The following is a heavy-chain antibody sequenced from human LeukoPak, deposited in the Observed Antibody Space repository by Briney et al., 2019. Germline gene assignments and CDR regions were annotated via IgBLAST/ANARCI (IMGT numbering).Heavy chain of an antibody. CDR1: GFTFTSVW. J-gene: IGHJ4*02. D-gene: IGHD4-17*01. CDR2: ISTDGAIT. CDR3: ARDRTTVTLFDY. Sequence: WGSLRLSCAASGFTFTSVWMHWFRQAPGRGLVWISRISTDGAITGYADSVKGRFTISRDNAKNTPYLQMNRLRAEDTAVYYCARDRTTVTLFDYWGQGALVTVSS. V-gene: IGHV3-74*01.